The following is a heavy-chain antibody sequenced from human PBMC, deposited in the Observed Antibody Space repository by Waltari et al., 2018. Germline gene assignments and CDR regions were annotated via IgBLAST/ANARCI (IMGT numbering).Heavy chain of an antibody. J-gene: IGHJ6*02. Sequence: EVQLLESGGGLVQPGGSLRLSCAASGFTFSSYAMSWVRQAPGKGLEWVSAISGSVGSTYYADSVKGRFTISRDNSKNTLYLQMNSLRAEDTAVYYCAKFEDGHGWLHCMDVWGQGTTVTVSS. D-gene: IGHD5-12*01. V-gene: IGHV3-23*01. CDR1: GFTFSSYA. CDR2: ISGSVGST. CDR3: AKFEDGHGWLHCMDV.